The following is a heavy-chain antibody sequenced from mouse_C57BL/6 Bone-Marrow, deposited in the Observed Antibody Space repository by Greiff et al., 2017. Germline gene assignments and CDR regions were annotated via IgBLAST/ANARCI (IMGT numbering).Heavy chain of an antibody. D-gene: IGHD2-4*01. J-gene: IGHJ3*01. Sequence: EVQLQQSGAELVRPGASVKLSCTASGFNIKDDYMHWVKQRPEQGLEWIGWIDPENGDTEYASKFQGKATITADTSSNTAYLQLSSLTSEDTAVYYCTTDYDYDLAWFADWGQGTLVTVSA. CDR3: TTDYDYDLAWFAD. CDR1: GFNIKDDY. V-gene: IGHV14-4*01. CDR2: IDPENGDT.